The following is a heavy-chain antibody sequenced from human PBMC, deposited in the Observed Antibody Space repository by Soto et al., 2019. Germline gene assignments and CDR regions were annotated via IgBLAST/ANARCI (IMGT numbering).Heavy chain of an antibody. J-gene: IGHJ4*02. CDR2: INPGDGNT. CDR1: GYSFTTYG. D-gene: IGHD1-26*01. Sequence: QVQLVQSGAEVKKPGASVKVSCKASGYSFTTYGMHWVRQAPGQSLEWMGWINPGDGNTRYSQNFQGRVTITRDTSASTAYMEVSSLRSEDTAVYYCAKDGGSYSDYWGQGTLVTVSS. CDR3: AKDGGSYSDY. V-gene: IGHV1-3*01.